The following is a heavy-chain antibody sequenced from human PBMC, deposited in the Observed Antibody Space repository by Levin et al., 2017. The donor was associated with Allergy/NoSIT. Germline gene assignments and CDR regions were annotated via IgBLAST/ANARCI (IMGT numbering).Heavy chain of an antibody. CDR2: IYPGDSDT. V-gene: IGHV5-51*01. CDR1: GYSFTNYW. D-gene: IGHD5-12*01. Sequence: GESLKISCKGSGYSFTNYWIAWVRQMPGKGLEWMGIIYPGDSDTRYSPSFEGQVTISVDKSISTTYLRWRSLTTSDTAIYYCARLDVTGYIYGDYWGQGTLVTVSS. J-gene: IGHJ4*02. CDR3: ARLDVTGYIYGDY.